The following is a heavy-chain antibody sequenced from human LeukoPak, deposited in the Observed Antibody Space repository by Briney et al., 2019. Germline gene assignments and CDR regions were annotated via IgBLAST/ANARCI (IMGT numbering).Heavy chain of an antibody. CDR1: GFPFSSYS. CDR3: VRVKGTYFDF. J-gene: IGHJ4*02. V-gene: IGHV3-48*01. D-gene: IGHD1-1*01. Sequence: GGSLRLSCAASGFPFSSYSMNWVRQGPGKGLEWVSYISASGSNIYYLDAVKGRFTVSRDNAMNSLFLQMNRPGVEDTAIYYCVRVKGTYFDFWGQGTLVTVSS. CDR2: ISASGSNI.